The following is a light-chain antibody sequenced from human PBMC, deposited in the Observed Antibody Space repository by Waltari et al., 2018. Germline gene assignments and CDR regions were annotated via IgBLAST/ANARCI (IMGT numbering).Light chain of an antibody. Sequence: QSALTQPASVSGSPGQSITLSCTGCNSDVGCYDHVPWYQQPPGKVPTLLIYEVSNRPSGVSNRFCGFKSGITASLIISGLQAEDEADYYCSSYSNIKMYLFGTGTKVSVL. CDR2: EVS. J-gene: IGLJ1*01. V-gene: IGLV2-14*01. CDR3: SSYSNIKMYL. CDR1: NSDVGCYDH.